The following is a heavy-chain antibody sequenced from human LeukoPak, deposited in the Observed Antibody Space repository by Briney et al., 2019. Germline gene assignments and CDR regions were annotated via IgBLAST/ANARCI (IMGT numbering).Heavy chain of an antibody. Sequence: ASVKVSCKASGYTFTSYDINWVRQATGQGLEWMGWMNPNSGNTGYAQKFQGRVTMTRNTSISTAYMELSSLRSEDTAVYCCARGVTARGSAFDIWGQGTMVTVSS. D-gene: IGHD1-26*01. CDR3: ARGVTARGSAFDI. J-gene: IGHJ3*02. CDR1: GYTFTSYD. V-gene: IGHV1-8*01. CDR2: MNPNSGNT.